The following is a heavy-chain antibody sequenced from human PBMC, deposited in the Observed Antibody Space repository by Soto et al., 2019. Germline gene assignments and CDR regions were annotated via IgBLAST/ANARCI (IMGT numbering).Heavy chain of an antibody. CDR2: IYYSGST. CDR3: ARAYDIWNSYFDY. CDR1: GGSISSGDYY. J-gene: IGHJ4*02. Sequence: PSETLSLTCTVSGGSISSGDYYWSWIRQPPGKGLEWIGYIYYSGSTYYNPSLKSRVTISVDTSKNQFSLKLSSVTAADTAVHYCARAYDIWNSYFDYWGQGTLVTVSS. V-gene: IGHV4-30-4*01. D-gene: IGHD3-22*01.